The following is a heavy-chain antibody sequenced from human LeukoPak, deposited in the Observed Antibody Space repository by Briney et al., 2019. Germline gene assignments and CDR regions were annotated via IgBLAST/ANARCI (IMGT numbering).Heavy chain of an antibody. CDR3: AKGGKYYYDSSGYYFPGPGYY. CDR2: ISGSGGST. Sequence: GGSLRLSCAAPGFTFSSYAMSWVRQAPGKGLEWVSAISGSGGSTYYADSVKGRFTISRDNSKNTLYLQMNSLRAEDTAVYYCAKGGKYYYDSSGYYFPGPGYYWGQGTLVTVSS. V-gene: IGHV3-23*01. CDR1: GFTFSSYA. D-gene: IGHD3-22*01. J-gene: IGHJ4*02.